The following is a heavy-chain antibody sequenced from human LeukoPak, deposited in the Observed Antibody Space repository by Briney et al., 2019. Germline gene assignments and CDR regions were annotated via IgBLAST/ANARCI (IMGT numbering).Heavy chain of an antibody. CDR1: GFTFSSYA. V-gene: IGHV3-23*01. J-gene: IGHJ6*02. Sequence: GGSLRLSCAASGFTFSSYAVSWVRQAPGKGLEWVSAISGSGGTTYYADSVKGRFIISRDNSKNTLYLQMNSLRAEDTAVYYCAKVGARGYYYYGMDVWGQGTTVTVSS. D-gene: IGHD1-26*01. CDR3: AKVGARGYYYYGMDV. CDR2: ISGSGGTT.